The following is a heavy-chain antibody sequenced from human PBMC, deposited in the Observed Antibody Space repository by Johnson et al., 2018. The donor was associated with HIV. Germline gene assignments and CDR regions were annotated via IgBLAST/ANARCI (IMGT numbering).Heavy chain of an antibody. J-gene: IGHJ3*02. Sequence: QMQLVESGGGVVQPGRSLRLSCAASGFSFSDYFMSWIRQAPGKGLEWVAVISHDGSNNYYADSVKGRFTISRDNSKNKLYLQMNSLRAEDTAVYYCARVSSMIVVLITAGGFDIWGQGTMVTVSS. V-gene: IGHV3-30*03. D-gene: IGHD3-22*01. CDR2: ISHDGSNN. CDR3: ARVSSMIVVLITAGGFDI. CDR1: GFSFSDYF.